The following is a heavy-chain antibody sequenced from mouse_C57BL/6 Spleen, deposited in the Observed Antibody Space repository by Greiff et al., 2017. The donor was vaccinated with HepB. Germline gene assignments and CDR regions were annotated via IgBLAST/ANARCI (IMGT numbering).Heavy chain of an antibody. CDR3: ARSLSTMVTAFDY. J-gene: IGHJ2*01. CDR1: GYTFTSYW. Sequence: QVQLQQPGAELVKPGASVKMSCKASGYTFTSYWITWVKQRPGQGLEWIGDIYPGSGSTNYNEKFKSKATLTVDTSSSTAYMQLSSLTSEDSAVYYCARSLSTMVTAFDYWGQGTTLTVSS. V-gene: IGHV1-55*01. CDR2: IYPGSGST. D-gene: IGHD2-2*01.